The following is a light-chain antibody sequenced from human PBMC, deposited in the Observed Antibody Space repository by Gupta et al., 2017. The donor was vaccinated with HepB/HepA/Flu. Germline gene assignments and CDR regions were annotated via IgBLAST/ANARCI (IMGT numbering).Light chain of an antibody. CDR3: QKEYSAPPQT. CDR1: QGISNY. Sequence: DIQMTQSPSSLSASVGDRVTIPCRASQGISNYFAWYQQKPGKGPKRLIYAAATWQAGVTSRCSGSGGGTDVTLTNSSRLQEEVAAYYFQKEYSAPPQTFGPGAKVEIK. J-gene: IGKJ1*01. V-gene: IGKV1-27*01. CDR2: AAA.